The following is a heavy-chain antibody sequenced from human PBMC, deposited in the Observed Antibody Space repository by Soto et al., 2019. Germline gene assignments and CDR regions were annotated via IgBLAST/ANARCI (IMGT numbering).Heavy chain of an antibody. D-gene: IGHD5-12*01. J-gene: IGHJ4*02. CDR3: ASQLSGNIVATIPY. Sequence: LQLQESGPGLVKPSETLSLTCTVSGGSISSSSYYWGWIRQPPGKGLEWIGSIYYSGSTYYNPSLKSRVTISVDTSKNQFSLKLSSVTAADTAVYYCASQLSGNIVATIPYWGQGTLVTVSS. V-gene: IGHV4-39*01. CDR2: IYYSGST. CDR1: GGSISSSSYY.